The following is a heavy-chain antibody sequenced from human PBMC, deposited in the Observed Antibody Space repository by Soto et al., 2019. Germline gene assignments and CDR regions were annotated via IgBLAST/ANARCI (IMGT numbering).Heavy chain of an antibody. V-gene: IGHV3-11*01. J-gene: IGHJ4*02. Sequence: GGSLRLSCAASGFSFSDYYMSWIRQAPGKGLEWVSYISSSGSTIYYADSVKGRFTISRDNAKNSLYLQMNSLRAEDTAVYYCARYYYYDSSGYDYWGQGTLVTVSS. CDR1: GFSFSDYY. CDR2: ISSSGSTI. CDR3: ARYYYYDSSGYDY. D-gene: IGHD3-22*01.